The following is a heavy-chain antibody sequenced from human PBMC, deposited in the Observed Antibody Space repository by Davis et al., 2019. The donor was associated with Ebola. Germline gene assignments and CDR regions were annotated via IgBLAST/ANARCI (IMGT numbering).Heavy chain of an antibody. J-gene: IGHJ5*02. Sequence: ASVQVSCKASGYTFTSYAMHWVRQAPGQRFEWMGWINAGNGNTKYSQKFQGRVTITRDTSASTAYMELSSLRSEDTAVYYCARDLHGYNWFDPWGQGTLVTVSS. CDR3: ARDLHGYNWFDP. V-gene: IGHV1-3*01. CDR1: GYTFTSYA. D-gene: IGHD6-13*01. CDR2: INAGNGNT.